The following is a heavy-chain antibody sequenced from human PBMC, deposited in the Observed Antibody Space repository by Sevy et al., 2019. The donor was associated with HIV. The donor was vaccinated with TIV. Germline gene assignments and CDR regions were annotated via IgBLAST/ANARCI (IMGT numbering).Heavy chain of an antibody. CDR3: AREGCTRPHDY. V-gene: IGHV3-23*01. CDR2: LSFGCGKI. J-gene: IGHJ4*02. D-gene: IGHD2-8*01. Sequence: GGSLRLSCAASGFAFYDYSMSWIRQAPGKGLEWVETLSFGCGKINYAHPVKGRFTISRDNSKNSFYLQMDNLRVEDTALYYCAREGCTRPHDYWGQGTRVTVSS. CDR1: GFAFYDYS.